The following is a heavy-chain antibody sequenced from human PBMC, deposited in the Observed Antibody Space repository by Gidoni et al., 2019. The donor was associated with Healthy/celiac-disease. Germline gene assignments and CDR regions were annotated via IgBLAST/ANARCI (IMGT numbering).Heavy chain of an antibody. CDR3: AREMGVYGSGSYPLDY. CDR1: GFTFSRYG. Sequence: QVQLVESGGGVVQPGRSLRLSCAASGFTFSRYGMHWVRQAPGKGLEWVAVIWYDGSNKYYADSVKGRFTISRDNSKNTLYLQMNSLRAEDTAVYYCAREMGVYGSGSYPLDYWGQGTLVTVSS. CDR2: IWYDGSNK. D-gene: IGHD3-10*01. J-gene: IGHJ4*02. V-gene: IGHV3-33*01.